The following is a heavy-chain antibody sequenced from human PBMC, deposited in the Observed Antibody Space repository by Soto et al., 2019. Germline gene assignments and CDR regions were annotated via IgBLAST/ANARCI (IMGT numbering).Heavy chain of an antibody. CDR1: GYSFTSYW. V-gene: IGHV5-51*01. CDR2: IYPGDSDT. CDR3: AKDSLKYQLLLFYYFDY. D-gene: IGHD2-2*01. Sequence: PGESLKISCKGSGYSFTSYWIGWVRQMPGKGLEWMGIIYPGDSDTRYSPSFQGQVTISADNSKNTLYLQMNSLRAEDTAVYYCAKDSLKYQLLLFYYFDYWGQGTLVTVSS. J-gene: IGHJ4*02.